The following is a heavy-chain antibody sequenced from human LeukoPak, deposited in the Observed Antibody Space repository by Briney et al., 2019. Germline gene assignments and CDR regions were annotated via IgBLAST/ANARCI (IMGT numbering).Heavy chain of an antibody. J-gene: IGHJ4*02. CDR2: IYYSGST. V-gene: IGHV4-59*01. Sequence: PSETLSLTCTVSGGSISSYYWSWLRQPPGKGLEWIGYIYYSGSTNYNPSLTSRVTISVDTSKNQFSLKLSSVTAADTAVYYCARVGEGGYLVYYFDYWGQGTLVTVSS. D-gene: IGHD3-22*01. CDR1: GGSISSYY. CDR3: ARVGEGGYLVYYFDY.